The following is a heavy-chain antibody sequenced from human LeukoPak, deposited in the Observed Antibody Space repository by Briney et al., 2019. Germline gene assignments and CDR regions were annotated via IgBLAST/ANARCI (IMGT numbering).Heavy chain of an antibody. CDR3: ARVPGDYPRGSYRYRYDP. V-gene: IGHV3-74*01. CDR1: GFTFSAYW. CDR2: INNEGSTT. J-gene: IGHJ5*02. D-gene: IGHD3-16*02. Sequence: GGSLRLSCAASGFTFSAYWMHWVRQTPGKGLVWVSSINNEGSTTNYADSVKGRSTISRDNAKNTLYLQMNSLRAEDTAVYYCARVPGDYPRGSYRYRYDPWGQGTLVTVSS.